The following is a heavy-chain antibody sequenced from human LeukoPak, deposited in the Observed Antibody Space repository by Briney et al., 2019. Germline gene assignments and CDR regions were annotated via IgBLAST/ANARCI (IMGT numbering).Heavy chain of an antibody. J-gene: IGHJ4*02. Sequence: EGSLRLSCAASGFTVSSNYMSWVRQAPGKGLEWVSVIYSGGSTYYADSVKGRFTISRDNSKNTLYLQMNSLRAEYTAAYYCARDLGYCSGGSCYGSDYWGQGTLVTVSS. D-gene: IGHD2-15*01. V-gene: IGHV3-66*01. CDR2: IYSGGST. CDR1: GFTVSSNY. CDR3: ARDLGYCSGGSCYGSDY.